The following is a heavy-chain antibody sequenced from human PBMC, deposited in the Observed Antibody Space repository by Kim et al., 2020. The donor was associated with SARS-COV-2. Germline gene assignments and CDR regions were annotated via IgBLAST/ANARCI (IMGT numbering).Heavy chain of an antibody. CDR3: ARSAQTYDDIWTGYFGHYFYY. CDR1: GFTVSSNY. Sequence: GGSLRLSCAASGFTVSSNYMSWVRQAPGKGLEWVSVIYRGGSTYYADSVMGRFTISRDNSKNTLYLQMNSLRAEDTAVYYCARSAQTYDDIWTGYFGHYFYYCGQGTLVTVSS. V-gene: IGHV3-66*01. D-gene: IGHD3-9*01. J-gene: IGHJ4*02. CDR2: IYRGGST.